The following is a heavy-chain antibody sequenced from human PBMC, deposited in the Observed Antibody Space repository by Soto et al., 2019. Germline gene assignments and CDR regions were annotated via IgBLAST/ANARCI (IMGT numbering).Heavy chain of an antibody. Sequence: SETLSLTCTFSGGSISSGGYYWSWIRQHPGKGLEWIGYIYYSGSTYYNPSLKSRVTISVDTSKNQFSLKLSSVTAADTAVYYCAREQQPGLNFDYWGQGTLVTVSS. CDR3: AREQQPGLNFDY. CDR1: GGSISSGGYY. V-gene: IGHV4-31*03. CDR2: IYYSGST. J-gene: IGHJ4*02. D-gene: IGHD6-13*01.